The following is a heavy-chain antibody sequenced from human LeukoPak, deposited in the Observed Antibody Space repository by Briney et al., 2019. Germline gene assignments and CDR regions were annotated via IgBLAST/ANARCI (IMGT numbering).Heavy chain of an antibody. CDR3: ARATSGSYHY. D-gene: IGHD3-10*01. CDR2: ITGSGGGA. Sequence: GGSLRLSCAASGFIFGNYGMGWVRQAPGKGVEWVSGITGSGGGAYYADSVKGRFTISRDNSKSTLYLQMNSMRAEDTAVYYCARATSGSYHYWGQGTLVTVSS. V-gene: IGHV3-23*01. CDR1: GFIFGNYG. J-gene: IGHJ4*02.